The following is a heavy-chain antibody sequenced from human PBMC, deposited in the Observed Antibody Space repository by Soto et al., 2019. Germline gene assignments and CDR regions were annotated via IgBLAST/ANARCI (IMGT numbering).Heavy chain of an antibody. Sequence: SETLSLTCAVYGGSFSGYYWSWVRQPPGKGLEWIGEINHSGSTNYNPSLKSRVTISVDTSKNQFSLKLSSVTAADTAVYYCARGVRVHPVAGTSGYYYGMDVWGQGTTVTVSS. CDR3: ARGVRVHPVAGTSGYYYGMDV. V-gene: IGHV4-34*01. CDR1: GGSFSGYY. J-gene: IGHJ6*02. CDR2: INHSGST. D-gene: IGHD6-19*01.